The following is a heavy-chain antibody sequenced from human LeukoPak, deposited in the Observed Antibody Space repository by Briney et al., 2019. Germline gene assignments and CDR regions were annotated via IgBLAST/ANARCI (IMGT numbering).Heavy chain of an antibody. D-gene: IGHD3-3*01. V-gene: IGHV3-30*18. CDR2: ISYDGSNK. Sequence: GGSLRLSCAASGFTFSSYGMHWVRQAPGKGLEWVAVISYDGSNKYYADSVKGRFTISRDNSKNTLYLQMNSLGAEDTAVYYCAKDFYEPPDYWGQGTLVTVSS. CDR1: GFTFSSYG. CDR3: AKDFYEPPDY. J-gene: IGHJ4*02.